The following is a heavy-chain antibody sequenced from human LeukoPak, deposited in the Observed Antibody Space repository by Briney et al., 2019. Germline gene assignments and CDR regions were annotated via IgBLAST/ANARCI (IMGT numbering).Heavy chain of an antibody. CDR2: IYYSGST. Sequence: SETLSLTCTVSGGSVSSGSYYWSWIRQPPGKGLEWIGYIYYSGSTNYNPSLKSRVTISVDTSKNQFSLKLSSVTAADTAVYYCARVVYDILTGYLFDYWGQGTLVTVSS. CDR3: ARVVYDILTGYLFDY. D-gene: IGHD3-9*01. V-gene: IGHV4-61*01. J-gene: IGHJ4*02. CDR1: GGSVSSGSYY.